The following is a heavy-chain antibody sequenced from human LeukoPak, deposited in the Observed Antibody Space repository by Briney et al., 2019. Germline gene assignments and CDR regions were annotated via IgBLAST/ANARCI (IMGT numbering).Heavy chain of an antibody. CDR2: ISGDGGST. J-gene: IGHJ4*02. Sequence: PGGSLRLSCAASGFTFDDYAMHWVRQAPGKGLEWVSLISGDGGSTYYADSVKGRFTISRDNSKSSLYLQMNSLRTEDTALYYCAKDRYYDSSGYYSPGDWGRGTLVTVSS. CDR3: AKDRYYDSSGYYSPGD. CDR1: GFTFDDYA. V-gene: IGHV3-43*02. D-gene: IGHD3-22*01.